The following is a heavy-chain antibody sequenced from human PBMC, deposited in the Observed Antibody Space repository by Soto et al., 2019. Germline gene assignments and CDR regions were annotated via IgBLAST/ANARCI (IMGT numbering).Heavy chain of an antibody. CDR2: IIPIFGTA. V-gene: IGHV1-69*12. J-gene: IGHJ6*02. Sequence: QVQLVQSGAEVKKPGSSVKVSCKASGGTFSSYAISWVRQAPGQGLEWMGGIIPIFGTANYAQKFQGRVTITADESTGTAYMERSSLRSEDTAVYYCASPPDNSYYYGMDVWGQGAKVTVSS. D-gene: IGHD2-15*01. CDR1: GGTFSSYA. CDR3: ASPPDNSYYYGMDV.